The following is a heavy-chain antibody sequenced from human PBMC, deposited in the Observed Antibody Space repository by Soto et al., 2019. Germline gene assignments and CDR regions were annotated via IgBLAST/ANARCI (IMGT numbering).Heavy chain of an antibody. CDR2: IIPIFGTA. D-gene: IGHD5-12*01. Sequence: QVQLEQSGAEVKKPGSSVKVSCKASGGTFSSYAISWVRQAPGQGLEWMGGIIPIFGTANYAQKFQGRVTITADESTSTAYMELSSLRSEDTAVYYCARDGYSGYVGPGGMDVWGQGTTVTVSS. CDR1: GGTFSSYA. CDR3: ARDGYSGYVGPGGMDV. V-gene: IGHV1-69*01. J-gene: IGHJ6*02.